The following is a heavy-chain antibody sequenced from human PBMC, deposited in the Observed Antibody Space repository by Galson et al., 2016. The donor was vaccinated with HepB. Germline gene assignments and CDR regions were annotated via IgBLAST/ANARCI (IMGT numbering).Heavy chain of an antibody. D-gene: IGHD2-2*01. J-gene: IGHJ3*01. V-gene: IGHV3-53*01. CDR3: ARGGITMFEVVVSQDALDL. CDR1: GFTITNNY. Sequence: SLRLSCAASGFTITNNYMTWVRQAPGKGLEWVSVVYSSGTTYYADSVKGRFTISRDNSKHTVHLQMDSLRAEDTAVYYCARGGITMFEVVVSQDALDLWGQGTMVSVSS. CDR2: VYSSGTT.